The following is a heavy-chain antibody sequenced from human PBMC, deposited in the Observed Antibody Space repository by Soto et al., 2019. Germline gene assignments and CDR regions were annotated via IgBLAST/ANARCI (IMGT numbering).Heavy chain of an antibody. CDR2: IYYSGST. Sequence: PSETLSLTCTVSGGSMSSYYWSWIRQPPGKGLEWIGYIYYSGSTNYNPSLKSRVTISVDTSKNQFSLKLSSVTAADTAVYYCARGYCSGGICFSRTFDIWGQGTMVTVSS. V-gene: IGHV4-59*08. CDR3: ARGYCSGGICFSRTFDI. D-gene: IGHD2-15*01. CDR1: GGSMSSYY. J-gene: IGHJ3*02.